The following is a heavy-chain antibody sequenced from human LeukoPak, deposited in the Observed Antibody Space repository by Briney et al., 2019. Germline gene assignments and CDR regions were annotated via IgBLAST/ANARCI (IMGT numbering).Heavy chain of an antibody. J-gene: IGHJ4*02. V-gene: IGHV3-23*01. Sequence: PGGSLRLSCAASGFTVSSNYMTWVRQALGKGLEWVSAISGSGGRTYYADSVKGRFTISRDNSKNTLYLQMNSLRAEDTAVYYCAKDFLNYYGSGSTYYFDYWGQGTLVTVSS. CDR2: ISGSGGRT. CDR1: GFTVSSNY. D-gene: IGHD3-10*01. CDR3: AKDFLNYYGSGSTYYFDY.